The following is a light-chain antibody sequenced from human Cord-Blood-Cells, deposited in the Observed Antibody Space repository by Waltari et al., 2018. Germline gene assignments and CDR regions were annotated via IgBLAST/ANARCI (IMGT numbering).Light chain of an antibody. Sequence: DIQMTQSASTLSASVGDRVTITCRASQSISSWLAGYQQKPGKAPNLLIYKASSLESGGPSRFSGSGSGTEFTLTISSLQPDDFATYYCQQYNSYSGTFGQGTKVEIK. CDR3: QQYNSYSGT. CDR1: QSISSW. V-gene: IGKV1-5*03. J-gene: IGKJ1*01. CDR2: KAS.